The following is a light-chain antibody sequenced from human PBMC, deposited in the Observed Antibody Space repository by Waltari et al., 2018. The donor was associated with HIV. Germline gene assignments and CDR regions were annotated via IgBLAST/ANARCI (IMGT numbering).Light chain of an antibody. CDR1: HDIKSW. Sequence: DIQMIQSPSNLSASVGDAVTLNCRASHDIKSWLAWYQHKPRQAPKLLIYKASTLESGVSSRFSGAGSGTNFTFTIASLQVDDIATYYCQQYNTFSFTFGPGTTV. CDR2: KAS. J-gene: IGKJ3*01. CDR3: QQYNTFSFT. V-gene: IGKV1-5*03.